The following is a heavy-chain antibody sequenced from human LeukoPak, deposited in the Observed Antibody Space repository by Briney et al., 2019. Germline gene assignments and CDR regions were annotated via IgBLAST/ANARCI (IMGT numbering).Heavy chain of an antibody. CDR1: GFTFSSYA. V-gene: IGHV3-23*01. J-gene: IGHJ4*02. CDR3: ARDIDDYGGNAPL. CDR2: ISGSGGST. Sequence: PGGSLRLSCAASGFTFSSYAMSWVRQAPGKGLEWVSAISGSGGSTYYADSVKGRFTISRDNSKNTLYLQMNSLRAEDTAVYYCARDIDDYGGNAPLWGQGTLVTVSS. D-gene: IGHD4-23*01.